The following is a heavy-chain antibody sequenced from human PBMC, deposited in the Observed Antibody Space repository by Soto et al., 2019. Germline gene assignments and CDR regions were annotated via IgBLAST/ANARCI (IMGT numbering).Heavy chain of an antibody. V-gene: IGHV1-69*02. CDR2: IIPILGIA. D-gene: IGHD2-2*01. Sequence: QVQLVQSGAEVKKPGSSVKVSCKASGGTFSSYTISWVRQAPGQGLEWMGRIIPILGIANYAQKFQGRVTITADKSTSTAYMELSSLRSEDTAVYYCAINTNIVVVPAASGDEIDYWSQGTLVTVSS. CDR3: AINTNIVVVPAASGDEIDY. J-gene: IGHJ4*02. CDR1: GGTFSSYT.